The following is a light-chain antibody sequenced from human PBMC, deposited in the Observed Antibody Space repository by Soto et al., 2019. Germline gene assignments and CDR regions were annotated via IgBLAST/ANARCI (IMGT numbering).Light chain of an antibody. CDR2: GAS. J-gene: IGKJ4*01. Sequence: EIVLTQSPGTLSLSPGERATLSCRASQSVSNNYLAWYQQKPGQAPRLLIYGASTRATGIPARFSGSGSGTEFTLTIDSLQSDDFAVYLCQQYRNWPLTFGGGTKVDIK. V-gene: IGKV3-15*01. CDR3: QQYRNWPLT. CDR1: QSVSNN.